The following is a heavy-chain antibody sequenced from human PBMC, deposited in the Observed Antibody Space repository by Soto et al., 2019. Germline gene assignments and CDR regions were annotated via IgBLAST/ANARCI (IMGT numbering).Heavy chain of an antibody. CDR1: GSTFPGNV. CDR3: ARGGRVGEAFDI. Sequence: QVQLVQSGAEVKKPGPSGRFPCRAPGSTFPGNVFAWGGRPPGQGLEWMGWISAYNGNTNYAQKLQGRVTMTTDTSTSTAYMELRSLRSDDTAVYYCARGGRVGEAFDIWGQGTMVTVSS. D-gene: IGHD2-15*01. CDR2: ISAYNGNT. V-gene: IGHV1-18*01. J-gene: IGHJ3*02.